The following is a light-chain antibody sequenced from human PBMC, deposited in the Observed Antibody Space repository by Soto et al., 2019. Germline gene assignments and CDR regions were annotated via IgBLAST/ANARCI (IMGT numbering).Light chain of an antibody. CDR3: QHHDSYSPSWP. V-gene: IGKV1-5*03. CDR1: QNINEY. CDR2: MAS. Sequence: DIQITLSPSTLSASEGDRVTITCRARQNINEYLAWYQQKPGKGPKLLIYMASSLESEVPSRFSGSGSGTEFTLTISSLQPDDSATYYCQHHDSYSPSWPFGQGTKVDI. J-gene: IGKJ1*01.